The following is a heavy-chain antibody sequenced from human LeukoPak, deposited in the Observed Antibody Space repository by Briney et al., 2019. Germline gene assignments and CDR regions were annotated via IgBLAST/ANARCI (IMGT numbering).Heavy chain of an antibody. CDR2: IYYSGST. J-gene: IGHJ3*02. D-gene: IGHD6-6*01. Sequence: SETLSLTCTVSGGSISSSSYYWGWIRQPPGKGLEWIGSIYYSGSTNYNPSLKSRVTISVDTSKNQFSLKLSSVTAADTAVYYCARPYSSSPFDAFDIWGQGTMVTVSS. V-gene: IGHV4-39*07. CDR1: GGSISSSSYY. CDR3: ARPYSSSPFDAFDI.